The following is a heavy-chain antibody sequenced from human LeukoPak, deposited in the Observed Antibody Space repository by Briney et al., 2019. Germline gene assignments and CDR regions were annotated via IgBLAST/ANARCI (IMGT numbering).Heavy chain of an antibody. Sequence: SETLSLTCAVYGGSFSGYYWSWIRQPPGKGLEWIGEINHSGSTNYNPSLKSRVTILVDTPKNQFSLKLSSVTAADTAVYYCARVGNWFDPWGQGTLVTVSS. D-gene: IGHD3-10*01. CDR3: ARVGNWFDP. J-gene: IGHJ5*02. CDR2: INHSGST. V-gene: IGHV4-34*01. CDR1: GGSFSGYY.